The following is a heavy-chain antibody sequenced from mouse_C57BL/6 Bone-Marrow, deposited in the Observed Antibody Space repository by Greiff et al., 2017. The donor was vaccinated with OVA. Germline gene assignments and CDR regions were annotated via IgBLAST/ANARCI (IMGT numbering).Heavy chain of an antibody. CDR1: GYTFTSYC. Sequence: VQLQQPGAELVKPGASVKMSCKASGYTFTSYCITWVKQRPGQGLEWIGDIYPGSGSTNYNEKFKSKATLTVDTSSSTAYMQLSSLTSEDSAVYYCARWVLRYPYYFDYWGQGTTLTVSS. CDR2: IYPGSGST. V-gene: IGHV1-55*01. J-gene: IGHJ2*01. CDR3: ARWVLRYPYYFDY. D-gene: IGHD1-1*01.